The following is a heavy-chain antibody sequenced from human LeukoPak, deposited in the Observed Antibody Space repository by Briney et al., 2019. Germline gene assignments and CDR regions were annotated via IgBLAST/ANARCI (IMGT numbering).Heavy chain of an antibody. Sequence: GGSLRLSCAASGFIFSSYAMHWARQTPGKGLEWMAVIANDGRDKRYADSMKGRFTVSRDNSMHMVYLQMNSLRVDDTAVYYCAKDVKIGPADYYFDNWGQGTLVTVSS. V-gene: IGHV3-30*04. CDR3: AKDVKIGPADYYFDN. CDR1: GFIFSSYA. J-gene: IGHJ4*02. D-gene: IGHD2-2*01. CDR2: IANDGRDK.